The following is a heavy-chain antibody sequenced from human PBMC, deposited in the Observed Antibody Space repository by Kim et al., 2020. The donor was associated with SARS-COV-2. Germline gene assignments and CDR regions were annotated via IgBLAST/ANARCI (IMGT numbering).Heavy chain of an antibody. CDR3: ARGWELLLYGMDV. CDR1: GGSISSYY. J-gene: IGHJ6*02. CDR2: IYYSGST. Sequence: SETLSLTCTVSGGSISSYYWSWIRQPPGKGLEWIGYIYYSGSTNYNPSLKSRVTISVDTSKNQFSLKLSSVTAADTAVYYCARGWELLLYGMDVWGQGTTVTVSS. D-gene: IGHD1-26*01. V-gene: IGHV4-59*01.